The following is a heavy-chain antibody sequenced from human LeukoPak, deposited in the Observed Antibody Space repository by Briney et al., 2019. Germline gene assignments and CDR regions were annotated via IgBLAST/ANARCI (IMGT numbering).Heavy chain of an antibody. CDR2: ISAYNGNT. CDR1: GYTFTSYG. CDR3: ARNGRTGTFQLGRFDP. D-gene: IGHD1-14*01. Sequence: GASVKVSCKASGYTFTSYGISWVRQAPGQGLEWMGWISAYNGNTNYAQKFQGRVTMTRDTSISTAYMELSRLRSDDTAVYYCARNGRTGTFQLGRFDPWGQGTLVTVSS. J-gene: IGHJ5*02. V-gene: IGHV1-18*01.